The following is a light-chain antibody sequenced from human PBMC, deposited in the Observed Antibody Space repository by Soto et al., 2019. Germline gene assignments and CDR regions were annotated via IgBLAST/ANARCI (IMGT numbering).Light chain of an antibody. CDR2: GAS. J-gene: IGKJ1*01. V-gene: IGKV3-15*01. CDR3: QQYDIWPPWT. Sequence: MVMTQSPATLSVSPGERATLSCRVSQSVSRSLAWYQQKPGQAPRLLIYGASTRATGIPDRFSGSGSGTEFTLTISSLQPEDFAVYYCQQYDIWPPWTFAQGTKVDIK. CDR1: QSVSRS.